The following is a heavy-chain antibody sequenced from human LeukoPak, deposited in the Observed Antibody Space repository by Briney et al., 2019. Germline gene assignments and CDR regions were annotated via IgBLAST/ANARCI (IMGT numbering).Heavy chain of an antibody. CDR2: IFSSCGST. V-gene: IGHV3-23*01. D-gene: IGHD5-24*01. CDR1: GFTFSNYA. Sequence: GGSLRLSCAASGFTFSNYAMSWVRQAPGKGLEWVSVIFSSCGSTYYADSVKGRFTISRDNSKNTLYLQMNSLRAEDTAVYYCARDGYNSGAFDIWGQGTMVTVSS. J-gene: IGHJ3*02. CDR3: ARDGYNSGAFDI.